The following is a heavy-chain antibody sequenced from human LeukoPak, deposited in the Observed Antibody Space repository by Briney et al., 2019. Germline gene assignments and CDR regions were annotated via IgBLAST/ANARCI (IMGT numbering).Heavy chain of an antibody. D-gene: IGHD2-15*01. CDR2: MNPNSGNT. J-gene: IGHJ5*02. CDR3: AREAVGCSGGSCYRRTWFDP. V-gene: IGHV1-8*01. CDR1: GYTFTSYD. Sequence: GASVKVSCKASGYTFTSYDINWVRQATGQGLEWMGWMNPNSGNTGYAQKFQGRVTMTRNTSISTAYMELSSLRSEDTAVYYCAREAVGCSGGSCYRRTWFDPWGQGTLVTVSS.